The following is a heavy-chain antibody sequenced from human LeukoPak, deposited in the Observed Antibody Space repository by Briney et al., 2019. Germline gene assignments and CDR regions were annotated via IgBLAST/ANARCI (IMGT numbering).Heavy chain of an antibody. D-gene: IGHD1-26*01. Sequence: GGSLRLSCTVSGFPFTDYVIHWVRQAPGKGLEGVAVTSADESIKSYSDSVRGRFTISRDNFKNILYLQMDSLGLEDTAVYFCARDPFLGGPDFLDYWGRGTLVTVSS. CDR1: GFPFTDYV. CDR2: TSADESIK. CDR3: ARDPFLGGPDFLDY. J-gene: IGHJ4*02. V-gene: IGHV3-30*03.